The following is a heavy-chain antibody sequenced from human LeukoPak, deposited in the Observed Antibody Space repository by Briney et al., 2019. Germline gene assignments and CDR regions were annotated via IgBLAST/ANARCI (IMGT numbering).Heavy chain of an antibody. V-gene: IGHV4-31*03. CDR2: IYYSGST. CDR3: ARVRKSVLTFTRPTGDAFDI. Sequence: SETLSLTCTVSGGSISSGGYYWSWIRQHPGKGLEWIGYIYYSGSTYYNPSLKSRVTISVDTSKNQFSLKLSSVTAADTAVYYCARVRKSVLTFTRPTGDAFDIWGQGTMVTVSS. J-gene: IGHJ3*02. CDR1: GGSISSGGYY. D-gene: IGHD6-6*01.